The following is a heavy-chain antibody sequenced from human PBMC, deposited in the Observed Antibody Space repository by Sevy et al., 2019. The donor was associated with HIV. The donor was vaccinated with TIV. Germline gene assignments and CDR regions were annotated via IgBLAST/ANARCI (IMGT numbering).Heavy chain of an antibody. V-gene: IGHV3-21*01. D-gene: IGHD3-22*01. CDR1: GFTFSSYS. CDR2: ISSSSSYI. J-gene: IGHJ4*02. CDR3: ARDPDYYDSSVDSGY. Sequence: GWSLRLSCAASGFTFSSYSMNWVRQAPGKGLEWVSSISSSSSYIYYADSVKGRFTISRDNAKNSLYLQMNSLRAEDTAVYYCARDPDYYDSSVDSGYWGQGTLVTVSS.